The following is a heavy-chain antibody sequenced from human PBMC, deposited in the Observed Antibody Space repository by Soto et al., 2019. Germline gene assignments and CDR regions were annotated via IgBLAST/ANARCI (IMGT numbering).Heavy chain of an antibody. CDR1: GASISSTDYY. V-gene: IGHV4-30-4*01. D-gene: IGHD2-21*02. CDR2: VYYTGST. Sequence: PSETLSLTCTVSGASISSTDYYWMWIRHAPGKGLEWIGYVYYTGSTYYNPSLMSRLTISVDTSKNQFSLKLTSVTAAETAVYYCVRTAREGAVAPHWFDRWGQGTQVTV. CDR3: VRTAREGAVAPHWFDR. J-gene: IGHJ5*02.